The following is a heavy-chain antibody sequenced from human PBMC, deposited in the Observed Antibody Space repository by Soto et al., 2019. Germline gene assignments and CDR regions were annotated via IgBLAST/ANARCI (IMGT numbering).Heavy chain of an antibody. D-gene: IGHD4-17*01. CDR3: ARDMTYGDYHQGSYGMDV. CDR2: INPNSGGT. V-gene: IGHV1-2*04. CDR1: GYTFTGYY. J-gene: IGHJ6*02. Sequence: ASVKVSCKASGYTFTGYYMHWVRQAPGQGLEWMGWINPNSGGTNYAQKFQGWVTMTRDTSISTAYMELSRLRSDDTAVYYCARDMTYGDYHQGSYGMDVWGQGTTVTVSS.